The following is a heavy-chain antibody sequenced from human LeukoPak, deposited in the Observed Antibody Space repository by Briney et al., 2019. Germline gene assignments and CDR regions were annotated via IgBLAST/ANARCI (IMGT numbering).Heavy chain of an antibody. CDR1: GGSISSSNW. Sequence: SETLSLTCAVSGGSISSSNWWSWVRQPPGKGLEWIGEIYHSGSTNYNPSLKSRVTISVDKSKNQFSLKLSSVTAADTAVYYCARDTRDGYNHKNFDYWGQGTLVTASS. CDR2: IYHSGST. D-gene: IGHD5-24*01. V-gene: IGHV4-4*02. J-gene: IGHJ4*02. CDR3: ARDTRDGYNHKNFDY.